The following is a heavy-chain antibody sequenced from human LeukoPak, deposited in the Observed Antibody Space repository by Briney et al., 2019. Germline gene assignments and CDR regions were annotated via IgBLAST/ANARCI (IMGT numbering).Heavy chain of an antibody. V-gene: IGHV4-4*09. CDR1: GGSISSYY. D-gene: IGHD3-10*01. Sequence: KTSETLSLTCTVSGGSISSYYWSWIRQPPGKGLEWIGYIYATGSTNYNPSLKSRVTISVDTSKNQCSLNLRSVTAADTAVYYCAKHGSVRSPLGPWCQGTLVTVSS. J-gene: IGHJ5*02. CDR3: AKHGSVRSPLGP. CDR2: IYATGST.